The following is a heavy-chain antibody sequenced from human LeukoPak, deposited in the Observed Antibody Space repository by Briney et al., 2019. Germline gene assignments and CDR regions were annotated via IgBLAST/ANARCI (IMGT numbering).Heavy chain of an antibody. J-gene: IGHJ5*02. CDR1: GGSISSYY. CDR2: IYYSGST. Sequence: SETLSLTCTVSGGSISSYYWSWIRQPPGKGLEWIGYIYYSGSTNYNPSLKSRVTISVDTSKNQFSLKLSSATAADTAVYYCARAYSSSSVARTWGQGTLVTVSS. CDR3: ARAYSSSSVART. D-gene: IGHD6-13*01. V-gene: IGHV4-59*08.